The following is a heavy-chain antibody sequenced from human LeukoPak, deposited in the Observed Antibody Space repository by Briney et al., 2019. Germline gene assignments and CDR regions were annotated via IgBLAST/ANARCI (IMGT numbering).Heavy chain of an antibody. CDR3: AKDPSSWYEGSFDY. CDR2: ISGSGGST. CDR1: GFTFSSYA. Sequence: PGGSLRLSCAASGFTFSSYAISWVRQAPGKGLEWVSAISGSGGSTYYADSVKGRFTISRDNSKNTLYLQMNSLRAEDTAVYYCAKDPSSWYEGSFDYWGQGTLVTVSS. D-gene: IGHD6-13*01. J-gene: IGHJ4*02. V-gene: IGHV3-23*01.